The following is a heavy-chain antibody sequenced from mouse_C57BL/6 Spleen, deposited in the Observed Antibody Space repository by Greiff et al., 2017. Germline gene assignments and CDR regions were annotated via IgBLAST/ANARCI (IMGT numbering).Heavy chain of an antibody. Sequence: QVQLQQSGPELVKPGASVKISCKASGYAFSSSWMNWVKQRPGKGLEWIGRIYPGDGDTNYNGKFKGKATLTADKSSSTAYMQLSSLTSEDAAVYCCANWDEGNAYWGQGTLVTVSA. CDR3: ANWDEGNAY. CDR1: GYAFSSSW. V-gene: IGHV1-82*01. CDR2: IYPGDGDT. J-gene: IGHJ3*01. D-gene: IGHD4-1*02.